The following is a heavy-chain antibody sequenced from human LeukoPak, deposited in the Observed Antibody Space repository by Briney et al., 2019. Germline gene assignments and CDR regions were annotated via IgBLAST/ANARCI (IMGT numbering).Heavy chain of an antibody. Sequence: ASVKVSCKASGYTFTGYYMHWVRQAPGQGLEWMGWINPNSGGTNYAQKFQGRVTMTRDTSISAAYMELSRLRSDDTAVYYCAREPRRAARLLDYWGQGTLATVSS. CDR2: INPNSGGT. J-gene: IGHJ4*02. V-gene: IGHV1-2*02. D-gene: IGHD6-6*01. CDR1: GYTFTGYY. CDR3: AREPRRAARLLDY.